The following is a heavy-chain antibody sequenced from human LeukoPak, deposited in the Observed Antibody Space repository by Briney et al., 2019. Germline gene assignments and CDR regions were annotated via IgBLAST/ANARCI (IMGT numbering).Heavy chain of an antibody. CDR1: GFTFTSYA. J-gene: IGHJ4*02. Sequence: PGGSLRLSCAASGFTFTSYAMSWVRQAPGKGLEWVSAISGSGSSTYYADSVKGRFTVSRDNSKNTLFLQMNSLRAEDTAVYYCAKDGGLWVSAHWGDSWGRGTLVTVSS. D-gene: IGHD7-27*01. CDR3: AKDGGLWVSAHWGDS. V-gene: IGHV3-23*01. CDR2: ISGSGSST.